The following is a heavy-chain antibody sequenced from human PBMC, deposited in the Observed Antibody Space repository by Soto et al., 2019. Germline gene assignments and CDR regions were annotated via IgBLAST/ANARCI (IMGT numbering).Heavy chain of an antibody. D-gene: IGHD3-3*01. CDR2: IIPIFGTA. J-gene: IGHJ5*02. CDR1: GGTFSSYA. V-gene: IGHV1-69*13. CDR3: ARVLSKGYYDFWSGLHWFDP. Sequence: GGSVKVSCKASGGTFSSYAISWVRQAPGQGLGWMGGIIPIFGTANYAQKFQGRVTMTADESTSTADRELSSLRAEDTAVYYCARVLSKGYYDFWSGLHWFDPWGQGTLVTVSS.